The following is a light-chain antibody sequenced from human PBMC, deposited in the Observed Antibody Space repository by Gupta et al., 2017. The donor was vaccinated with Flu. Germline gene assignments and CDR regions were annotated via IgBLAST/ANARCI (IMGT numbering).Light chain of an antibody. V-gene: IGLV2-8*01. CDR2: EVS. Sequence: SVTISCTGTSSDVGGYNYVSWYQQHPGKAPKLMIYEVSKRPSGVPDRFSGSKSGNTASLTVSGLQAEDEADYYCSSYAGSNNLVFGGGTKLTVL. CDR1: SSDVGGYNY. J-gene: IGLJ3*02. CDR3: SSYAGSNNLV.